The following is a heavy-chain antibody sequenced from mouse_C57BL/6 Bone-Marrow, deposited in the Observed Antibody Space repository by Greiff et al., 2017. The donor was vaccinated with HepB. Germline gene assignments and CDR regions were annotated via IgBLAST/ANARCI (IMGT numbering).Heavy chain of an antibody. V-gene: IGHV1-53*01. D-gene: IGHD1-1*01. Sequence: QVQLQQPGTELVKPGASVKLSCKASGYTFTSYWMHWVKQRPGQGLEWIGNINPSNGGTNYNEKFKSKATLTVDKSSSTAYMQLSSLTSEDSAVYYCATTVVATWKWYFDVWGTGTTVTVSS. CDR2: INPSNGGT. J-gene: IGHJ1*03. CDR3: ATTVVATWKWYFDV. CDR1: GYTFTSYW.